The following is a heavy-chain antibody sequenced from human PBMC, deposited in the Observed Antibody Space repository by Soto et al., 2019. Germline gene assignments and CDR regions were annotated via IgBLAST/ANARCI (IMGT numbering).Heavy chain of an antibody. CDR2: ISSSSSYI. J-gene: IGHJ4*02. D-gene: IGHD3-22*01. Sequence: EVQLVESGGGLVKPGGSLRLSCAASGFTFSSYSMNWVRQAPGKGLEWVSSISSSSSYIYYADSLKGRFTISRDNAKNSLYLQMNSLRAEDTAVYYCATEKYYYHSSGYYYWGQGTLVTVSS. V-gene: IGHV3-21*01. CDR1: GFTFSSYS. CDR3: ATEKYYYHSSGYYY.